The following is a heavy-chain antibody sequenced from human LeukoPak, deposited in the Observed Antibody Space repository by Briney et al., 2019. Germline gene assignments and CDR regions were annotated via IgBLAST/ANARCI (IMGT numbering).Heavy chain of an antibody. CDR3: ARDSPLMTTGGSLSWNWFDP. D-gene: IGHD4-17*01. J-gene: IGHJ5*02. Sequence: GASVKVSCKASGYTFTSYGISWVRQAPGQGREWMGWISAYNGNTNYAQKLQGRVTMTTDTSTSTAYMELRSLRSDDTAVYYCARDSPLMTTGGSLSWNWFDPWGQGTLVTVSS. V-gene: IGHV1-18*01. CDR2: ISAYNGNT. CDR1: GYTFTSYG.